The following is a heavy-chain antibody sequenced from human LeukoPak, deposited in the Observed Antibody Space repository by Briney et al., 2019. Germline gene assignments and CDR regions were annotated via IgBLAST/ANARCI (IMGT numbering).Heavy chain of an antibody. V-gene: IGHV3-74*01. Sequence: GGSLRLSCAASGFTFSTYCMHWVRQAPGKGLVWVSRIPSDGSATTYADSVKGRFTISRDNAKNTVYLQMNSLRAEDTGIYYCAIGPHGWQLRWFDYWGQGTLVTVSS. J-gene: IGHJ4*02. D-gene: IGHD4-23*01. CDR3: AIGPHGWQLRWFDY. CDR2: IPSDGSAT. CDR1: GFTFSTYC.